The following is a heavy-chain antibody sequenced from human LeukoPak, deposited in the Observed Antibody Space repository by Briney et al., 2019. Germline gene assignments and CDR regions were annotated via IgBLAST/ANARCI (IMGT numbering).Heavy chain of an antibody. CDR2: IYYTGSA. CDR3: ARQPHPRGSFDY. J-gene: IGHJ4*02. CDR1: GGSVTSGSYY. D-gene: IGHD3-16*01. Sequence: PSETLSLTCTVSGGSVTSGSYYWTWIRPPPGKGLEWIGYIYYTGSANYNPSLKSRVTMSVDTSKNQFSLKLSTVTAADTAVYYCARQPHPRGSFDYWGQGTLVTVFS. V-gene: IGHV4-61*01.